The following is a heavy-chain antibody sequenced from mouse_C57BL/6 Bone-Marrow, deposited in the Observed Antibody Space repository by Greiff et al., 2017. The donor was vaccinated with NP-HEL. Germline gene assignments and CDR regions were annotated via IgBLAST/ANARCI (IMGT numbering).Heavy chain of an antibody. CDR1: GFNIKDDY. CDR2: IDPENGDT. V-gene: IGHV14-4*01. J-gene: IGHJ4*01. CDR3: TTCGSSPYAMDY. Sequence: VQLQQSGAELVRPGASVKLSCTVSGFNIKDDYMHWVKQRPEQGLEWIGWIDPENGDTEYAKKFQGKATITADTSSNTAYLHLSSLTSEDTAVYYCTTCGSSPYAMDYCGQGTSVTVSS. D-gene: IGHD1-1*01.